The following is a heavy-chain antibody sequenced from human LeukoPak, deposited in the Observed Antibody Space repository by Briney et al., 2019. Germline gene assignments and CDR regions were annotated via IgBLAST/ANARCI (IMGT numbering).Heavy chain of an antibody. J-gene: IGHJ4*02. CDR1: GYTFTSYY. Sequence: ASVKVSXKASGYTFTSYYMHWVRQAPGQGLEWMGIINPSGGSTSYAQKFQGRDTMTRDTSTSTVYMELSSLRSEDTAVYYCARLPFRYAFDYWGQGTLVTVSS. CDR3: ARLPFRYAFDY. D-gene: IGHD3-9*01. CDR2: INPSGGST. V-gene: IGHV1-46*03.